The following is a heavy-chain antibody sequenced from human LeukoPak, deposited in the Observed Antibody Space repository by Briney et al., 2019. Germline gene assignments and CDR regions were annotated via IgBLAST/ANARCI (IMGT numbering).Heavy chain of an antibody. J-gene: IGHJ6*03. D-gene: IGHD2-15*01. V-gene: IGHV1-69*06. Sequence: GSSVKVSCKASGSTFSSYAISWVRQAPGQGLEWMGGIIPIFGTVNYAQKFQGRVTITADKSTSTAYMELSSLRSEDTAVYYCARVVVAATPGDYYYYYMDVWGKGTTVTVSS. CDR1: GSTFSSYA. CDR3: ARVVVAATPGDYYYYYMDV. CDR2: IIPIFGTV.